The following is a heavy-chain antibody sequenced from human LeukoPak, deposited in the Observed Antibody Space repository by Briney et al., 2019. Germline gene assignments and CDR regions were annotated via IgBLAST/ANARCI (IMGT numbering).Heavy chain of an antibody. J-gene: IGHJ4*02. V-gene: IGHV3-23*01. CDR3: AKAWLVDYDIPFDY. CDR2: ISGSGGST. CDR1: GFTFSSYA. Sequence: GGSLRLSCAASGFTFSSYAMSWVRQAPGKGLGWVSAISGSGGSTYYADSVKGRFTISRDNSKNTLYLQMNSLRAEDTAVYYCAKAWLVDYDIPFDYWGQGTLVTVSS. D-gene: IGHD3-9*01.